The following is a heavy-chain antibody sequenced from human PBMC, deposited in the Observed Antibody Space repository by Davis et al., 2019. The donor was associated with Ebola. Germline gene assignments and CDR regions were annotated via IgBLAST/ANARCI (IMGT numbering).Heavy chain of an antibody. CDR3: ASRGSDSTEYYFDY. D-gene: IGHD1-26*01. J-gene: IGHJ4*02. CDR2: IYYSGST. Sequence: WFRQAPGKGLEWIGSIYYSGSTYYNPSLKSRVTISVDTSKNQFSLKLSSVTAADTAVYYCASRGSDSTEYYFDYWGQGTLVTVSS. V-gene: IGHV4-39*01.